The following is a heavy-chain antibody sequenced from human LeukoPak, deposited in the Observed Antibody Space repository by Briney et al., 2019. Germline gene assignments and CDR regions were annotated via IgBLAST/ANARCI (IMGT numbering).Heavy chain of an antibody. CDR1: GFTFSTYG. V-gene: IGHV3-23*01. D-gene: IGHD3-10*01. Sequence: GGSLTLSCAASGFTFSTYGMSWVRPAPGKGLEWVSTFGGSGASVYYADSVKGRFTVSRDNSKNTLYLQMNSLRVEDTAVYYCAKSGPYYYDYWGQGTLVTVSS. CDR3: AKSGPYYYDY. CDR2: FGGSGASV. J-gene: IGHJ4*02.